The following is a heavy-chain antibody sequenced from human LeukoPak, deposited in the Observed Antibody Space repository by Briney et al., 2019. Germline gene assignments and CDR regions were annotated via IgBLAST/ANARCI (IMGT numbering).Heavy chain of an antibody. CDR1: GFTFSNAW. D-gene: IGHD3-10*01. V-gene: IGHV3-15*01. CDR3: TTGKVRES. CDR2: IKSKTDGGTT. J-gene: IGHJ4*02. Sequence: SGGSLRLSCAASGFTFSNAWMSWGRQAPGRGLEWVGRIKSKTDGGTTDYTALVKGRFTISRDDSKNTLYLQMNSLKTEDTAVYYCTTGKVRESWGQGTLVTVSS.